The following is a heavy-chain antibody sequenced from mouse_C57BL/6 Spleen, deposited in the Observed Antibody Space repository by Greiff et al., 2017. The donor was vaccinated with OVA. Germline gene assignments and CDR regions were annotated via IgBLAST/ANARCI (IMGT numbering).Heavy chain of an antibody. CDR2: IYPGDGDT. CDR3: ARNPITTVVARDWYFDV. D-gene: IGHD1-1*01. CDR1: GYAFSSSW. J-gene: IGHJ1*03. V-gene: IGHV1-82*01. Sequence: QVQLQQSGPELVKPGASVKISCKASGYAFSSSWMNWVKQRPGKGLEWIGRIYPGDGDTNYNGKFKGKATLTADKSSSTAYMQLSSLTSEDSAVYFCARNPITTVVARDWYFDVWGTGTTVTVSS.